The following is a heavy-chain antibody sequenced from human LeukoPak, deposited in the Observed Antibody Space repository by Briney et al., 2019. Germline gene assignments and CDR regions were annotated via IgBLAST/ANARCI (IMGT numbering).Heavy chain of an antibody. D-gene: IGHD6-19*01. CDR3: ARQVAYTSGRTFDF. CDR2: IYPGDSDS. V-gene: IGHV5-51*01. CDR1: GYSFTSYW. J-gene: IGHJ4*02. Sequence: GESLKISCKGSGYSFTSYWIAWVRQMPGIGLEWVGIIYPGDSDSRYSPSFQGQVTISADKSISTAYLQWSSLKASDTAMYYCARQVAYTSGRTFDFWGQGTLVTVSS.